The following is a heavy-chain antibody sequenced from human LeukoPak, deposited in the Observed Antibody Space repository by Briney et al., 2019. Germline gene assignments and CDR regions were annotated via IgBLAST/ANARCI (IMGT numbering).Heavy chain of an antibody. CDR1: GYTFTGYY. D-gene: IGHD2-15*01. J-gene: IGHJ6*02. CDR3: ARTECSGGSCYSGFTGMDV. V-gene: IGHV1-2*04. CDR2: INPNSGGT. Sequence: GASVNVSCKASGYTFTGYYMHWVRQAPGQGLEWMGWINPNSGGTNYAQKFQGWVTMTRDTSISTAYMELSRLRSDDTAVYYCARTECSGGSCYSGFTGMDVWGQGTTVTVSS.